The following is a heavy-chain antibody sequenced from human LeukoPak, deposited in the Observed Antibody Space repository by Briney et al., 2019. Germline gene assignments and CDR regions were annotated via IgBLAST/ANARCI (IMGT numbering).Heavy chain of an antibody. CDR1: GGSFSGYY. CDR3: ARDTNLRDSFDI. Sequence: SETLSLTCAVYGGSFSGYYWSWIRQSPGKGLEWIWYVFYSGKTDYSPSLRSRVSMSVDTSKNQFSLKVTSVTAADTAVYYCARDTNLRDSFDIWGQGTMVTVSS. V-gene: IGHV4-59*01. J-gene: IGHJ3*02. CDR2: VFYSGKT. D-gene: IGHD2-8*01.